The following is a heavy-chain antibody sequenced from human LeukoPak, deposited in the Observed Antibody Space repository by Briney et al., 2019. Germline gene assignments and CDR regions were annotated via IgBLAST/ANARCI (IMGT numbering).Heavy chain of an antibody. J-gene: IGHJ3*02. CDR2: IYTSGST. V-gene: IGHV4-4*07. Sequence: SETLSLTCTVSGGSLSSYYWSWLRQPAGKGLEWIGRIYTSGSTNYKPSLKSRVTMSVDTSKNQFSLKLSSVTAADTAVYYCARDSGITMIVVGNAFDIWGQGTMVTVSS. D-gene: IGHD3-22*01. CDR3: ARDSGITMIVVGNAFDI. CDR1: GGSLSSYY.